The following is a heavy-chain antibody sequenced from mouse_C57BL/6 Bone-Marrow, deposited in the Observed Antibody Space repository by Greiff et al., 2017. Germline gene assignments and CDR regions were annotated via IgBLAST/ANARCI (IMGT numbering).Heavy chain of an antibody. CDR2: IYPRDGST. CDR1: GYTFTDHT. D-gene: IGHD2-5*01. V-gene: IGHV1-78*01. CDR3: TRSRYSNYPAWFAY. J-gene: IGHJ3*01. Sequence: QVQLQQSDAELVKPGASVKISCKASGYTFTDHTIHWMKQRPEQGLEWIGYIYPRDGSTKYNEKFKGKATLTADKSSSTAYMQLNSLTSEGSAVYFCTRSRYSNYPAWFAYWGQGTLVTVSA.